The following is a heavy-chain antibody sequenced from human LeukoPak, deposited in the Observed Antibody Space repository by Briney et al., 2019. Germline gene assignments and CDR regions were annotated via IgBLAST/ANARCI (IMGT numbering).Heavy chain of an antibody. D-gene: IGHD2-2*01. CDR2: INTNTGNP. Sequence: ASVKVSCKASGYTFTSYAMNWVRQAPGQGLEWMGWINTNTGNPTYAQGFTGRFVFSLDTSVSTAYLQISSLKAEDTAVYYCAREGGGYCSSTRCYASRTAQHFDYWGQGTLVTVSS. CDR3: AREGGGYCSSTRCYASRTAQHFDY. V-gene: IGHV7-4-1*02. J-gene: IGHJ4*02. CDR1: GYTFTSYA.